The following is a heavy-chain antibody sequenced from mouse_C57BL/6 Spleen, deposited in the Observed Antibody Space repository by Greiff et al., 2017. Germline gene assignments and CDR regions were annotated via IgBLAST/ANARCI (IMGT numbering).Heavy chain of an antibody. J-gene: IGHJ2*01. Sequence: QVQLKQSGAELVRPGSSVKLSCKASGYTFTSYWMHWVKQRPIQGLEWIGNIDPSDSETHYNQKFKDKATLTVDKSSSTAYMQLSSLTSEDSAVYYCAREAGGPGYFDYWGQGTTLTVSS. D-gene: IGHD3-3*01. CDR3: AREAGGPGYFDY. CDR2: IDPSDSET. V-gene: IGHV1-52*01. CDR1: GYTFTSYW.